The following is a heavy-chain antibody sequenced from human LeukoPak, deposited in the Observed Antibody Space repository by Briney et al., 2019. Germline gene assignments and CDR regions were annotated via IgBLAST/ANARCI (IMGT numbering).Heavy chain of an antibody. CDR1: GVTVSSNY. V-gene: IGHV3-66*01. CDR3: ARDPPAVAANTYG. Sequence: GGSLRLSCAASGVTVSSNYMNWVRQAPGRGLEWVSLIYSGGSTYYADSVKGRFTISRDNSKNTLYLQMNSLRAEDTAVYYCARDPPAVAANTYGWGQGTLVTVSS. CDR2: IYSGGST. J-gene: IGHJ4*02. D-gene: IGHD6-6*01.